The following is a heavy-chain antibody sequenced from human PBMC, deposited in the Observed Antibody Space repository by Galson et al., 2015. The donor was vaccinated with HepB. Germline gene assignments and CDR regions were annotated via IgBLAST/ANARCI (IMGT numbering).Heavy chain of an antibody. CDR2: TYYRSKWYN. J-gene: IGHJ4*02. V-gene: IGHV6-1*01. CDR3: ASQDGHI. Sequence: CAISGDSVSSNSASWNWIRQSPSRGLEWLGRTYYRSKWYNDYAVSVKNRITINPDTSKNQFSLQLKSVTPEDTAVYYCASQDGHIWGQGTLVTVSA. CDR1: GDSVSSNSAS. D-gene: IGHD4-17*01.